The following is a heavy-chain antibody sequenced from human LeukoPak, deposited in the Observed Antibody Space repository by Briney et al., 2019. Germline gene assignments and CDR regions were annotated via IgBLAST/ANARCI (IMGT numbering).Heavy chain of an antibody. CDR3: ARGFGSGSSLPFDY. J-gene: IGHJ4*02. CDR1: GFTFSSYW. Sequence: GGSLRLSCAASGFTFSSYWMHWVRQAPGKGLVWVSRINSDGTSTSYADSVKGRFTISRDNAKNTLYLQMNSLRAEDTAVYYCARGFGSGSSLPFDYWGQGTLATVSS. V-gene: IGHV3-74*01. D-gene: IGHD3-10*01. CDR2: INSDGTST.